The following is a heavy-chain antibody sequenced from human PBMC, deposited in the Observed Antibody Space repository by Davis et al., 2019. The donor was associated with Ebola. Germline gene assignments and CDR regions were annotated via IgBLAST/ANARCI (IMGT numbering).Heavy chain of an antibody. V-gene: IGHV3-9*01. CDR2: ISWNSGSI. J-gene: IGHJ6*03. D-gene: IGHD2-2*01. Sequence: SLKISCAASGFTFDDYAMHWVRQAPGKGLEWVSGISWNSGSIGYADSVKGRFTISRDNAKNSLYLQMNSLRAEDTAVYYCARAIGSGYCSSTSCYYYYYYMDVWGKGTTVTVSS. CDR1: GFTFDDYA. CDR3: ARAIGSGYCSSTSCYYYYYYMDV.